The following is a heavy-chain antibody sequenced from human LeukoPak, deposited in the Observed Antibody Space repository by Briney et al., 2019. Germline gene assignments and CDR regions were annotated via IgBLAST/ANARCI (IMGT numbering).Heavy chain of an antibody. CDR1: GFTFSNHE. D-gene: IGHD2-21*02. V-gene: IGHV3-48*03. CDR2: TSRGGSDI. J-gene: IGHJ4*02. CDR3: VRARLIRLENFFDY. Sequence: GGSLRLSCATSGFTFSNHEMNWVRQAPGKGLEWVAYTSRGGSDISYADSVKGRFTISTDNANSSLYLQMNSLRAEDTAVYFGVRARLIRLENFFDYWGQGTLVTVSS.